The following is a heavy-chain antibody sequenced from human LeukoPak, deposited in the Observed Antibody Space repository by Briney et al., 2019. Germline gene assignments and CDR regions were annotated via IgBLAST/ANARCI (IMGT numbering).Heavy chain of an antibody. CDR2: IYYSGST. CDR1: GGSISSYY. Sequence: SETLSLTCTVSGGSISSYYWSWIRQPPGKGLEWIGYIYYSGSTNYNPSLKSRVTISVDTSKNQFSLKLSSVTPEDTAVYYCAREGSRSTFQHWGQGTLVTVSS. V-gene: IGHV4-59*12. J-gene: IGHJ1*01. CDR3: AREGSRSTFQH. D-gene: IGHD2-2*01.